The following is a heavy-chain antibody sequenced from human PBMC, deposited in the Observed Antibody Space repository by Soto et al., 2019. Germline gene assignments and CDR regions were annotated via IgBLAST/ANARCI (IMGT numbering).Heavy chain of an antibody. CDR1: GGSISSGGCY. CDR3: ARAPYYDILTGHTIRGGRYFDT. CDR2: IYNSGST. J-gene: IGHJ4*02. V-gene: IGHV4-31*03. D-gene: IGHD3-9*01. Sequence: PSETLSLTCTVSGGSISSGGCYWGWIRQHPGKGLEWIGYIYNSGSTYYNPSLKSRLTISIDTSKTQFSLKLSSVTAADTAVYYCARAPYYDILTGHTIRGGRYFDTWGQGTLVTVSS.